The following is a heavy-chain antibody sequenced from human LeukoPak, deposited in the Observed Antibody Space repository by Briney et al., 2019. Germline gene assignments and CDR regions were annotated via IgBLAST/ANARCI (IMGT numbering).Heavy chain of an antibody. J-gene: IGHJ2*01. CDR1: GGSISSGSYY. CDR3: AKITQKLERIAVARTSELRANSDFEL. V-gene: IGHV4-61*02. CDR2: IYSSGST. D-gene: IGHD6-19*01. Sequence: SETLSLTCTVSGGSISSGSYYWSWIRQPAGKGLEWLERIYSSGSTNYNPSLKRRVTMSVDTAQNQFVLKVNSCTAADRAVYYCAKITQKLERIAVARTSELRANSDFELWGPGTPVTGSS.